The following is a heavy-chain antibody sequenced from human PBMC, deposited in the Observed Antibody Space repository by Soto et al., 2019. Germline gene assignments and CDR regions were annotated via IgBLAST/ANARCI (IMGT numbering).Heavy chain of an antibody. V-gene: IGHV3-74*01. D-gene: IGHD1-7*01. CDR2: ISGDGSST. CDR1: EFTFRSYW. J-gene: IGHJ3*01. Sequence: GGSLRLSCAASEFTFRSYWMHWVRQSPGKGLVWVSRISGDGSSTTYADSVRGRFTISRDNAKNTVYLQMDSLRAEDTAVYYCARSLPGTYGAFDLWGQGTTVTV. CDR3: ARSLPGTYGAFDL.